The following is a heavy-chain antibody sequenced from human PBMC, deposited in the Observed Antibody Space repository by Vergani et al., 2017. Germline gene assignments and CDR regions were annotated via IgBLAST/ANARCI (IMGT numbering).Heavy chain of an antibody. V-gene: IGHV3-30*03. CDR2: ISYDGTQK. Sequence: QVHLVESGGGVVQPGRSLGLSCVVSGFTSSYFGMHWVRQAPGKGLEWVAVISYDGTQKYYADSVKGRFTISRDNSKSTLYLQMNSLRTEDTAVYYCATKRCGTPGCQIGYFREWGQGTLVTVSS. CDR3: ATKRCGTPGCQIGYFRE. J-gene: IGHJ1*01. CDR1: GFTSSYFG. D-gene: IGHD1-1*01.